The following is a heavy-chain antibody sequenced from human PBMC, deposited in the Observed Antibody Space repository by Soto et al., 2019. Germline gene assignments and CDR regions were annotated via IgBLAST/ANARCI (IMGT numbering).Heavy chain of an antibody. V-gene: IGHV3-11*01. D-gene: IGHD3-16*01. J-gene: IGHJ5*02. CDR2: ITSSVGNS. Sequence: XVSLSLSFAASGFSFKDYYMTWMRQTPEKGLEWISTITSSVGNSYYAASVKGQVTISRANAHNSLYLQMSGLRAEDTALYYCARDMSTNYVNYFDLWGPGTLVNVST. CDR1: GFSFKDYY. CDR3: ARDMSTNYVNYFDL.